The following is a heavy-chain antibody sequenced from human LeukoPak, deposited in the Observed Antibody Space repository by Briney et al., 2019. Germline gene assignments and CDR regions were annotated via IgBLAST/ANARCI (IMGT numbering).Heavy chain of an antibody. V-gene: IGHV3-23*01. Sequence: GGSLRLSCAASGFTFSNHAMTWVRQAPGKGLEWVSTINISGDSTFYADSVKGRFTISRDNSKNTLSLQMNSLRAEDTAIYYCAKGESKDYLNYFDYLNYFDHWGQGALVTVSS. D-gene: IGHD2/OR15-2a*01. CDR3: AKGESKDYLNYFDYLNYFDH. CDR2: INISGDST. CDR1: GFTFSNHA. J-gene: IGHJ4*02.